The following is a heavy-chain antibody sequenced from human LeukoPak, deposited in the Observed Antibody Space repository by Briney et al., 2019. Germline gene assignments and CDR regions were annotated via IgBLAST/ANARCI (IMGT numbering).Heavy chain of an antibody. J-gene: IGHJ4*02. CDR3: ARGDSGSYYFDY. D-gene: IGHD1-26*01. V-gene: IGHV3-48*03. Sequence: GGSLGLSCAASGFTFSSYAMNWVRQAPGKGLEWVSYISSSGSTIYYADSVKGRFTISRDNAKNSLYLQMNSLRAEDTAVYYCARGDSGSYYFDYWGQGTLVTVSS. CDR2: ISSSGSTI. CDR1: GFTFSSYA.